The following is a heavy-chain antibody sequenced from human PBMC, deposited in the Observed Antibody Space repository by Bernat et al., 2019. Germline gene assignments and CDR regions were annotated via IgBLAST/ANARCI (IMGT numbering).Heavy chain of an antibody. J-gene: IGHJ6*03. D-gene: IGHD3-3*01. CDR3: ARHGRAWDTIFGVVNTYYYYFYMDV. Sequence: EVQLVQSGAEVKKPGESLRISCKGSGYSFTSYWISWVRQMPGKGLEWMGRIDPSDSYTNYSPSFQGHVTISADKSISTGYLQWSSLKASDTAMYYCARHGRAWDTIFGVVNTYYYYFYMDVWGKGTTVTVSS. CDR2: IDPSDSYT. V-gene: IGHV5-10-1*03. CDR1: GYSFTSYW.